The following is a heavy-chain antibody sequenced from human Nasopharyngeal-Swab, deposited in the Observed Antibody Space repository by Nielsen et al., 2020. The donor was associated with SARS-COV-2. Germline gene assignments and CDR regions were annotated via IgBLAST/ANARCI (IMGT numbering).Heavy chain of an antibody. CDR1: GFTVSTYY. CDR3: ARAYDNSGDGFDT. V-gene: IGHV3-53*01. Sequence: GESLKISCAASGFTVSTYYMSWVRQAPVKGLEWVSVIYSSGRTSHADSVKGRFTISRDNSKNMLYLQMNSLRAEDTAVYYCARAYDNSGDGFDTWGQGTMVTVSS. D-gene: IGHD3-22*01. CDR2: IYSSGRT. J-gene: IGHJ3*02.